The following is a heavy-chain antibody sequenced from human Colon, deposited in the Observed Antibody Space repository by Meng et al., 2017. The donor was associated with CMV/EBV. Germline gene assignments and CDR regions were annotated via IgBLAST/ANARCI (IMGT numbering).Heavy chain of an antibody. CDR2: INEDGGEI. Sequence: GGSLRLSCAASGFTFSRNWMTWVRQAPGKGLEWVANINEDGGEIYYVDSLKGRFTISRDNAKNSLYLQMNSLRAEDTAVYYCARELYSNYVLGQPQVPSFDYWGQGTLVTVSS. D-gene: IGHD4-11*01. J-gene: IGHJ4*02. V-gene: IGHV3-7*01. CDR1: GFTFSRNW. CDR3: ARELYSNYVLGQPQVPSFDY.